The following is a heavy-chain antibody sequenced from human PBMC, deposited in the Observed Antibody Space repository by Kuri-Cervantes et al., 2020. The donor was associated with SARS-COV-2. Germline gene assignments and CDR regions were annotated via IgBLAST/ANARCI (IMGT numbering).Heavy chain of an antibody. CDR1: GFSFGTYA. J-gene: IGHJ4*02. CDR3: ARDHLSGINSYDFWSGYGRMPGGSFDY. V-gene: IGHV3-23*01. CDR2: ISGSGGIT. D-gene: IGHD3-3*01. Sequence: GESLKISCAVSGFSFGTYAMSWVRQAPGKGLEWVSAISGSGGITYYADSLKGRFTISRDNSKNTVYLQMNSLRAEDTAVYYCARDHLSGINSYDFWSGYGRMPGGSFDYWGQGTLVTVSS.